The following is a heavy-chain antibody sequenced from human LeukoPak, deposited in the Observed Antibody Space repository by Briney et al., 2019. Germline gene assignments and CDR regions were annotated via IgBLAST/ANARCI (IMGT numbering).Heavy chain of an antibody. CDR1: GFTFSSYG. V-gene: IGHV3-30*18. D-gene: IGHD6-13*01. CDR2: ISYDGSNK. J-gene: IGHJ4*02. CDR3: AKEAGYSIDVRVDY. Sequence: GRSLRLSCAASGFTFSSYGMHWVRQAPGKGLEWVAVISYDGSNKYYADSVKGRFTISRDNSKNTLYLQMNSLRAEDTAVYYCAKEAGYSIDVRVDYWGQGTLVTVSS.